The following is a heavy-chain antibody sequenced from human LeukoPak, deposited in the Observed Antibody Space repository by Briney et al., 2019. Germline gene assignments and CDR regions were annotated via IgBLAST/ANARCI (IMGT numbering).Heavy chain of an antibody. CDR2: IIPIFGTA. CDR1: GGTFSSYA. J-gene: IGHJ6*03. V-gene: IGHV1-69*13. D-gene: IGHD1-26*01. Sequence: ASVKVSCKASGGTFSSYAISWVRQAPGQGLEWMGGIIPIFGTANYAQKFQGRVTITADESTSTAYMELSSLRSEDTAVYYCAKDEYQVGAKRYYYYIDVWGKGTTVTVSS. CDR3: AKDEYQVGAKRYYYYIDV.